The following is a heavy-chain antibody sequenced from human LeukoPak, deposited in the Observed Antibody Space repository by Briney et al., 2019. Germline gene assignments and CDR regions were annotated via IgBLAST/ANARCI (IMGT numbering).Heavy chain of an antibody. D-gene: IGHD6-19*01. CDR2: IYSGGST. CDR3: ARGLGSIAVAGYFDY. CDR1: GFAVSSNY. J-gene: IGHJ4*02. V-gene: IGHV3-53*01. Sequence: GGSLRLSCAASGFAVSSNYMSWVRQAPGKGLEWVSVIYSGGSTYYADSVKGRFTISRDNSKNTLYLQMNSLRAEDTAVYYCARGLGSIAVAGYFDYWGQGTLVTVSS.